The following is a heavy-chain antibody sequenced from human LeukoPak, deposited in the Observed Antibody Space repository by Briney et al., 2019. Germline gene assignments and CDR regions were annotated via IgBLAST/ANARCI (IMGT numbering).Heavy chain of an antibody. CDR2: SSSSGTYK. Sequence: GGSLRLSCAASGFSFSNYRMNWVRQSPGKGLEWVSCSSSSGTYKYYADSVKGRFTISRDNAKNSLYLQMNSLRAEDTAVYYCARDKPELRFLEWPLDYWGQGTLVTVSS. D-gene: IGHD3-3*01. V-gene: IGHV3-21*04. CDR1: GFSFSNYR. J-gene: IGHJ4*02. CDR3: ARDKPELRFLEWPLDY.